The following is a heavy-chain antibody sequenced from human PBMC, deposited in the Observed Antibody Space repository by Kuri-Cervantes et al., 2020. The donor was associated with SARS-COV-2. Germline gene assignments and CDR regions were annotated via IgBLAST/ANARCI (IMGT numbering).Heavy chain of an antibody. Sequence: SETLSLTCTVSGGSVSSGGYYWSWVRQPAGKGLEWIGRIYTSGDTDYSPSLNSRITISVDTSKNQFSLKLSSVTAADTAVYYCASGLGYCSSTSCYDMRFDPWGQGTLVTVSS. V-gene: IGHV4-61*02. D-gene: IGHD2-2*01. CDR1: GGSVSSGGYY. CDR2: IYTSGDT. J-gene: IGHJ5*02. CDR3: ASGLGYCSSTSCYDMRFDP.